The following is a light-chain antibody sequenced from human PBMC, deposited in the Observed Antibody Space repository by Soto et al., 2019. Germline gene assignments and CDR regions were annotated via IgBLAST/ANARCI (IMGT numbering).Light chain of an antibody. CDR3: SSYTSSSLWV. CDR2: DVS. CDR1: SRDVGGYNY. J-gene: IGLJ3*02. Sequence: QSVLTQPASVSGSPGQSITISCTGTSRDVGGYNYVSWYQQHPGKAPKLMIYDVSNRPSGVSNRFSGSKSGNTASLTISGLQAEDEADYYCSSYTSSSLWVFGGGTKLTVL. V-gene: IGLV2-14*01.